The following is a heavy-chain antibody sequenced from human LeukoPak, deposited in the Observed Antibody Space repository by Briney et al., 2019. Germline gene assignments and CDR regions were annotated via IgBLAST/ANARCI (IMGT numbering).Heavy chain of an antibody. Sequence: GGFLRLSCAASGFTFSSYSMNWVRQAPGKGLEWVSFISSSNSYIYYADSVKGRFTISRDNAKNSLYLQMNSLRAEDTAVYYCARARFVVVVAVPDGMDVWGQGTTVTVSS. D-gene: IGHD2-15*01. CDR1: GFTFSSYS. CDR2: ISSSNSYI. V-gene: IGHV3-21*01. CDR3: ARARFVVVVAVPDGMDV. J-gene: IGHJ6*02.